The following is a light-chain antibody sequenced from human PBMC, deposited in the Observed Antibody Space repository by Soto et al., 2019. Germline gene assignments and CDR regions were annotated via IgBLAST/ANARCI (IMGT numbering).Light chain of an antibody. CDR1: QSVGST. V-gene: IGKV3-15*01. J-gene: IGKJ5*01. Sequence: EIVMTQSPATLSVSPGDRATLSCRASQSVGSTLAWYQQKAGQAPRLLIYDVSTRATGVPVRFGGSGSGTEFTLTISSLQSEDFAVYYCQQYNNWPPWITFGQGTRLEIK. CDR2: DVS. CDR3: QQYNNWPPWIT.